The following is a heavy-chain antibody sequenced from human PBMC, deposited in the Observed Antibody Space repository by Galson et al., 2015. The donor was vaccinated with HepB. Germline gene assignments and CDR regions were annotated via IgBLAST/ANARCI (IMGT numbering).Heavy chain of an antibody. CDR2: ISYDGSNK. CDR1: GFTFSSYG. J-gene: IGHJ6*02. V-gene: IGHV3-30*18. Sequence: SLRLSCAASGFTFSSYGMHWVRQAPGKGLEWVAVISYDGSNKYYADSVKGRFTISRDNSKNMLYLQMNSLRAEDTAVYYCAKDGVWFGESEDYYYGMDVWGQGTTVTVSS. CDR3: AKDGVWFGESEDYYYGMDV. D-gene: IGHD3-10*01.